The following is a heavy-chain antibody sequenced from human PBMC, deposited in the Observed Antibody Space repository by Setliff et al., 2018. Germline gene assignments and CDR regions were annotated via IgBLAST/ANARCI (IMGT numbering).Heavy chain of an antibody. V-gene: IGHV4-59*08. CDR3: ARQGIAAAGTEGNFDY. CDR1: GGSISSHY. J-gene: IGHJ4*02. Sequence: PSETLSLTCTVSGGSISSHYWSWIRQPPGKGLEWIGSIYYSGSTNYNPSLKSRVTISVDTSKNQVSLKLSSVTAADTAVYYCARQGIAAAGTEGNFDYWGQGTLVTVSS. CDR2: IYYSGST. D-gene: IGHD6-13*01.